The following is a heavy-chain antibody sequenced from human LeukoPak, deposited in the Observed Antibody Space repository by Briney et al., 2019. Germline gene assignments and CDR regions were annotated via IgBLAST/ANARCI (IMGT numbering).Heavy chain of an antibody. J-gene: IGHJ4*02. Sequence: GGSLRLSCAASGLTFSSYSMNWVRQAPGKGLEWVSSISSSSSYIYYADSVKGRFTISRDNAKNSLYLQMNSLRAEDTAVYYCARDPGDYGSGSYVDYWGQGTLVTVSS. V-gene: IGHV3-21*06. CDR1: GLTFSSYS. CDR3: ARDPGDYGSGSYVDY. CDR2: ISSSSSYI. D-gene: IGHD3-10*01.